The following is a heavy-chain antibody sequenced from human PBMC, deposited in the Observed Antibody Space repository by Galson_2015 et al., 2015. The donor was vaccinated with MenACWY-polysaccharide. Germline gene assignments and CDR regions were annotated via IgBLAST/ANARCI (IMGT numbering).Heavy chain of an antibody. CDR3: ATIRGSAPNYYMDV. V-gene: IGHV3-33*03. CDR1: GLRFGSYG. CDR2: IWYDGSNK. D-gene: IGHD5-12*01. Sequence: SLRLSCAASGLRFGSYGMQWVRQAPGKGLEWVALIWYDGSNKYYSEPVKGRFAISRDNSKNTLYPQMNSLRVEDTAVYYCATIRGSAPNYYMDVWGKGTTVTVSS. J-gene: IGHJ6*03.